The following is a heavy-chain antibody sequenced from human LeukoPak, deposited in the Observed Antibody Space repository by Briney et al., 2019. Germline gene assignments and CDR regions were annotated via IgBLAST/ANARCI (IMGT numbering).Heavy chain of an antibody. Sequence: GESLKISCKGSGYRFTSYWIGWVRQMPGKGLEWMGIIYPGDSDTRYSPSFQGQVTISADKSISTAYLQWSSLKASDTAMYYCASGRMVRGVISWFDPWGQGTLVTVSS. J-gene: IGHJ5*02. CDR2: IYPGDSDT. V-gene: IGHV5-51*01. CDR1: GYRFTSYW. D-gene: IGHD3-10*01. CDR3: ASGRMVRGVISWFDP.